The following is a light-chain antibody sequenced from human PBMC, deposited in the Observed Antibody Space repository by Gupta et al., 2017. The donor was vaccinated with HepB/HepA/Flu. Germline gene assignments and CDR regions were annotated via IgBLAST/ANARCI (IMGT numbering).Light chain of an antibody. V-gene: IGKV1-39*01. Sequence: DIQMTQSPSSLSPSVRDRVTITCRASQSIRSYLNWYQQKPGKVPKLLIYAASSLQSGVPSRFSGSGSGTDFTLTISSLQPEDFATYYCQQSYSTVTFGQGTRLEIK. CDR3: QQSYSTVT. CDR2: AAS. J-gene: IGKJ5*01. CDR1: QSIRSY.